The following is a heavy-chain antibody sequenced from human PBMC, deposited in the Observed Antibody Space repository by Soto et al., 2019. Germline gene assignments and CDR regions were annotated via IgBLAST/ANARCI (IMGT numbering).Heavy chain of an antibody. Sequence: QVQLVQSGAEVKKPGASVKVSCKASGYTFTSYGISWVRQAPGQGLERMGWISVYNGNPNYAQKLHGRVTLTTDTSTSTAYMELRSLRSDDTAVYYCARGLGRYYDFLSGYYRSNYYGMDVWGQGTTVTVSS. J-gene: IGHJ6*02. CDR2: ISVYNGNP. CDR1: GYTFTSYG. V-gene: IGHV1-18*04. D-gene: IGHD3-3*01. CDR3: ARGLGRYYDFLSGYYRSNYYGMDV.